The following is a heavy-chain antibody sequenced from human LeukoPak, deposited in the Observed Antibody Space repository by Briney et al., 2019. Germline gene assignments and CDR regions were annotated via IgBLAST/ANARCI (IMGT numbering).Heavy chain of an antibody. Sequence: SETLSLTCTVSGVSISSSNSYWGWIRQPPGKGLEWIGSIYYSGSTYYNASPKSQVSISIDTSKNQFSLRLTSVTAADTAVYYCARQTGSGLFILPGGQGTLVTVSS. CDR1: GVSISSSNSY. J-gene: IGHJ4*02. V-gene: IGHV4-39*01. D-gene: IGHD3/OR15-3a*01. CDR2: IYYSGST. CDR3: ARQTGSGLFILP.